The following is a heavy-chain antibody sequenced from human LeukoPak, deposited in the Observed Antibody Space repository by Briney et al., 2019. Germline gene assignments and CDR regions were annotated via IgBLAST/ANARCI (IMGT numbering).Heavy chain of an antibody. CDR2: ISGSGGST. CDR1: GGSISSYY. J-gene: IGHJ4*02. CDR3: AKQPSYDSSGYYYVDY. V-gene: IGHV3-23*01. Sequence: ETLSLTCTVSGGSISSYYWSWVRQTPGKGLEWVTAISGSGGSTYYADSVKGRFTISRDNSKNTLYLQMNSLRAEDTAVYYCAKQPSYDSSGYYYVDYWGQGTLVTVSS. D-gene: IGHD3-22*01.